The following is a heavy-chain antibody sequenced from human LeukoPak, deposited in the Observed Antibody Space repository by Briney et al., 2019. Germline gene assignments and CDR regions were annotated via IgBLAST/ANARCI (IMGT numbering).Heavy chain of an antibody. CDR3: AKDRCSGGRCYSSPYDAFDV. J-gene: IGHJ3*01. D-gene: IGHD2-15*01. CDR1: GGTFSSYA. V-gene: IGHV1-69*05. Sequence: SVKVSCKASGGTFSSYAISWVRQAPGQGLEWMGWIIPIFGTANYAQKFQGRVTITTDESTSTAYMELSSLRSEDTAVYYCAKDRCSGGRCYSSPYDAFDVWGQGTMVTVSS. CDR2: IIPIFGTA.